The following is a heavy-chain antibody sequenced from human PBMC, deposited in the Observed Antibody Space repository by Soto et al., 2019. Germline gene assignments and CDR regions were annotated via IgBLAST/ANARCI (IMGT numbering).Heavy chain of an antibody. D-gene: IGHD6-13*01. V-gene: IGHV4-59*08. CDR2: IYYSGST. J-gene: IGHJ4*02. Sequence: SETLSLTCTVYGGSISSYYWSWIRQPPGKGLEWIGYIYYSGSTNYNPSLKSRVTISVDTSKNQFSLKLSSVTAADTAVYYCARHSSSWYKTFDYWGQGTLVTVSS. CDR1: GGSISSYY. CDR3: ARHSSSWYKTFDY.